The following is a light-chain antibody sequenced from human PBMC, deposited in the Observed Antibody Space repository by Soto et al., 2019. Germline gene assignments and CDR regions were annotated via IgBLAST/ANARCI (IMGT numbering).Light chain of an antibody. CDR2: GAS. CDR1: QSVSSSY. J-gene: IGKJ1*01. Sequence: EIVLTQSPGTLSLSPGERATLSSRASQSVSSSYLAWYQQKPGQAPRLLIYGASSRATGIPDRFSGSGSGTDFTLIISRLEPEDFAVYYCQQYGSSPGTFGQGTKVEIK. V-gene: IGKV3-20*01. CDR3: QQYGSSPGT.